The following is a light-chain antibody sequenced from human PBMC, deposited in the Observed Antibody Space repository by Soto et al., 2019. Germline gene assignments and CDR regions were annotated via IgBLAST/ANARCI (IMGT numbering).Light chain of an antibody. V-gene: IGKV1-8*01. Sequence: AVRMTQSPASFSAATGGRVTITCRASQSISGYLAWYQQKPGKVPKLLIYAAPTLQSGVPSRFSGSGSGTDFTLTISSLQPEDFATYSCHQSYNTPITFGQGTRLEIK. CDR1: QSISGY. CDR2: AAP. J-gene: IGKJ5*01. CDR3: HQSYNTPIT.